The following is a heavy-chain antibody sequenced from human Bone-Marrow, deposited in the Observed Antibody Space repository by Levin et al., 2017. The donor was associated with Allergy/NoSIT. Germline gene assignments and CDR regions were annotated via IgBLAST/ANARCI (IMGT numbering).Heavy chain of an antibody. CDR2: ISYDGSNK. V-gene: IGHV3-30-3*01. CDR3: ARDYYDSSGYYHY. J-gene: IGHJ4*02. D-gene: IGHD3-22*01. Sequence: GESLKISCAASGFTFSSYAMHWVRQAPGKGLEWVAVISYDGSNKYYADSVKGRFTISRDNSKNTLYLQMNSLRAEDTAVYYCARDYYDSSGYYHYWGQGTLVTVSS. CDR1: GFTFSSYA.